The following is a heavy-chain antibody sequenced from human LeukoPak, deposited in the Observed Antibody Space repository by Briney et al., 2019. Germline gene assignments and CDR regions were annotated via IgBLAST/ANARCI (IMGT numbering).Heavy chain of an antibody. CDR2: INPNSGGT. J-gene: IGHJ4*02. V-gene: IGHV1-2*06. Sequence: ASVKVSXKASGYTFTGYYMHWVRQAPGQGLEWMGRINPNSGGTNYAQKFQGRVTMTRDTSISTAYMELSRLRSDDTAVYYCARGGYSSSWYYFDYWGQGTLVTVSS. D-gene: IGHD6-13*01. CDR3: ARGGYSSSWYYFDY. CDR1: GYTFTGYY.